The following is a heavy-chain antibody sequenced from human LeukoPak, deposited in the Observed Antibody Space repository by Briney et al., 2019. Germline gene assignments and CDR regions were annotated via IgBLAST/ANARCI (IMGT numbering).Heavy chain of an antibody. Sequence: GGSLRPSCAASEFTFSSYWMSWVRQAPGKGLEWVANIKQDGGQIYYLESVKGRFTVSRDNAKNSLYLQMNSLRAEDTAVYYCARLGAQQMLEYWGQGTLVTVSS. J-gene: IGHJ4*02. V-gene: IGHV3-7*01. CDR3: ARLGAQQMLEY. CDR1: EFTFSSYW. D-gene: IGHD1/OR15-1a*01. CDR2: IKQDGGQI.